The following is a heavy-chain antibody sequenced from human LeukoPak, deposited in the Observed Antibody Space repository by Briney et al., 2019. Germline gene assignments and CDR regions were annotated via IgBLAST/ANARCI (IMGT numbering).Heavy chain of an antibody. CDR1: GFTFSDYY. CDR2: ISSSGSTI. Sequence: GGSLRLSCAASGFTFSDYYMSWIRQAPGKGLEWVSYISSSGSTIYYAASVKGRFTISRDNAKNSLYLQMNSLRAEDTAVYYCARDIVLMVYAIARWFDPWGQGTLVTVSS. CDR3: ARDIVLMVYAIARWFDP. D-gene: IGHD2-8*01. J-gene: IGHJ5*02. V-gene: IGHV3-11*04.